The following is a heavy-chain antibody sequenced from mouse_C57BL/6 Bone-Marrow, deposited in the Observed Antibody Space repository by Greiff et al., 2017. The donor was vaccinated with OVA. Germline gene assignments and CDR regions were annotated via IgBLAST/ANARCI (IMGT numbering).Heavy chain of an antibody. CDR1: GFTFSSYA. CDR2: ISDGGSYT. CDR3: AREHYGSSYVGRLPFAY. V-gene: IGHV5-4*01. J-gene: IGHJ3*01. D-gene: IGHD1-1*01. Sequence: EVQVVESGGGLVKPGGSLKLSCAASGFTFSSYAMSWVRQTPEKRLEWVATISDGGSYTYYPDNVKGRFTISRDNAKNNLYLQMSHLKSEDTAMYYCAREHYGSSYVGRLPFAYWGQGTLVTVSA.